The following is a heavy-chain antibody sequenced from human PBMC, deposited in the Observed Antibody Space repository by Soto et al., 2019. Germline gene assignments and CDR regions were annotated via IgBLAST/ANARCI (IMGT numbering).Heavy chain of an antibody. J-gene: IGHJ4*02. CDR2: IGTRGNTK. CDR1: GFTFSDYY. CDR3: ARDGTEYYGEYYDY. Sequence: SGGSLRLSXATSGFTFSDYYMSWIRQAPGKGLEWVSYIGTRGNTKYYADSVRGRFTISRDNAKNSLYLQMNSLRADDTAVYYCARDGTEYYGEYYDYWGQGIPVTVSS. V-gene: IGHV3-11*01. D-gene: IGHD4-17*01.